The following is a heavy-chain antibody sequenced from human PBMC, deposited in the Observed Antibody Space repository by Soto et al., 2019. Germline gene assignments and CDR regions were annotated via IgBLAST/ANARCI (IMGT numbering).Heavy chain of an antibody. V-gene: IGHV3-23*01. CDR1: GFTFSSYA. Sequence: EVQLLESGGGLVQPGGSLRLFCAASGFTFSSYAMSWVRQAPGKGLEWVSAISGSGGSTYYADSVKGRFTISRDNSKNTLYLQMNSLRAEDTAVYYCAKDGYSYGLENWFDPWGQGTLVTVSS. CDR3: AKDGYSYGLENWFDP. D-gene: IGHD5-18*01. J-gene: IGHJ5*02. CDR2: ISGSGGST.